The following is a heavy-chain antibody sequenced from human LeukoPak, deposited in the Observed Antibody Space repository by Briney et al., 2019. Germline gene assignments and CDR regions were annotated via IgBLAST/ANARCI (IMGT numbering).Heavy chain of an antibody. CDR3: AREDTFSDYPLFDY. CDR1: GGTFSSYA. CDR2: IIPILGIA. D-gene: IGHD2/OR15-2a*01. V-gene: IGHV1-69*04. J-gene: IGHJ4*02. Sequence: SVKVSCKASGGTFSSYAISWVRQAPGQGLEWMGRIIPILGIANYAQKFQGRVTITADKSTSTAYMELSSLRSEDTAVYYCAREDTFSDYPLFDYWGQGTLVTV.